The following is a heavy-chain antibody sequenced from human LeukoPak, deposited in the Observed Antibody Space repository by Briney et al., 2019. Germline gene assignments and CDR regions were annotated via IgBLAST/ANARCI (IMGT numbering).Heavy chain of an antibody. V-gene: IGHV4-34*01. J-gene: IGHJ5*01. CDR3: ARVRVVVAAIIFDS. CDR2: INHSGST. CDR1: GGSFSGYY. Sequence: NPSETLSLTCAVSGGSFSGYYWSRIRQPPGKGLEWIGEINHSGSTSYNPSLKSRVTISEDTSKNQFSLKLTSVTAADTAVYYCARVRVVVAAIIFDSWGQGTLVTVSS. D-gene: IGHD2-21*02.